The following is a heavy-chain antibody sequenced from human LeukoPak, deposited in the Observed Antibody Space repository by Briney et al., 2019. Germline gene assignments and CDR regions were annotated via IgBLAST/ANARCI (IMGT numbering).Heavy chain of an antibody. Sequence: SETLSLTCAVYGGSFSGYYWSWIRQPPGKGLEWIGEINHSGSTSYNPSLKSRVTISVDTSKKQFSLKLSSVTAADTAFYYCARYIVSYPHDAFDIWGQGTMVTVSS. V-gene: IGHV4-34*01. CDR3: ARYIVSYPHDAFDI. J-gene: IGHJ3*02. CDR2: INHSGST. D-gene: IGHD1-26*01. CDR1: GGSFSGYY.